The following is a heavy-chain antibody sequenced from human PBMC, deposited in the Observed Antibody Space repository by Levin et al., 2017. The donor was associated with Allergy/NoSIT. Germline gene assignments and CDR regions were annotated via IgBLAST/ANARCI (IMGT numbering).Heavy chain of an antibody. CDR1: GFTFDDYG. CDR2: INWNGGST. D-gene: IGHD3-10*01. J-gene: IGHJ4*02. Sequence: GGSLRLSCAASGFTFDDYGMSWVRQAPGKGLEWVSGINWNGGSTGYADSVKGRFTISRDNAKNSMYLQMNSLRAEDTALYYCARVNGGGSGSYETAFFDYWGQGTLVTVSS. V-gene: IGHV3-20*04. CDR3: ARVNGGGSGSYETAFFDY.